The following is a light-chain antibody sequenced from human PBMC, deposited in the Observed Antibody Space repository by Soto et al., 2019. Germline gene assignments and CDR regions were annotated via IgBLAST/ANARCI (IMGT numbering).Light chain of an antibody. CDR2: GEA. CDR1: QTFSSIY. CDR3: RQYNNRHPFT. V-gene: IGKV3D-15*01. J-gene: IGKJ5*01. Sequence: EIVLTQSPGTLSLSPGERATLSCRASQTFSSIYLAGYQQKPRQAPTILINGEASRATRSPDRFSSSGAGTEITLTISSRLSEDFAVYYCRQYNNRHPFTFGQGTRLEIK.